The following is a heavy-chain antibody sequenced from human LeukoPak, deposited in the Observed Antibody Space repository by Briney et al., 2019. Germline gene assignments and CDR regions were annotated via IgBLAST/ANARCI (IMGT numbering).Heavy chain of an antibody. CDR1: GFTFSSYS. D-gene: IGHD2-2*01. CDR3: ARPQDIVVVPAAIGI. CDR2: ISSSSSSYI. J-gene: IGHJ3*02. V-gene: IGHV3-21*01. Sequence: GGSLRLSCAASGFTFSSYSMNWVRQAPGKGLEWVSSISSSSSSYIYYADSVKGRFTISRDNAKNSLYLQMNSLRAEDTAVYYCARPQDIVVVPAAIGIWGQGTMVTVSS.